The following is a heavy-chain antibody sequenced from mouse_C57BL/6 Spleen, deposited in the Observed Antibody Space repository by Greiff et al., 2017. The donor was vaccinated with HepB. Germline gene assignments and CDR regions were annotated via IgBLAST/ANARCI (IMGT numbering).Heavy chain of an antibody. Sequence: EVTLVESGGGLVKPGGSLKLSCAASGFTFSSYAMSWVRQTPEKRLEWVATISDGGSYTYYPDNVKGRFTISRDNAKNNLYLQMSHLKSEDTAMYYCARRAYYSNYDAMDYWGQGTSVTVSS. J-gene: IGHJ4*01. CDR1: GFTFSSYA. V-gene: IGHV5-4*03. CDR2: ISDGGSYT. CDR3: ARRAYYSNYDAMDY. D-gene: IGHD2-5*01.